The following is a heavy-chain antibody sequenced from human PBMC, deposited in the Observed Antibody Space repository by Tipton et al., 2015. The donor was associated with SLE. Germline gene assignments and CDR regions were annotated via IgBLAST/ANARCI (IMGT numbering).Heavy chain of an antibody. V-gene: IGHV3-23*01. CDR2: ISGSGAST. D-gene: IGHD3/OR15-3a*01. Sequence: SLRLSCVASGFTFSTFAMSWVRQAPGKGLEWVSGISGSGASTYYANSVKGRFTISRDNSRNRLDLQMNSLRTEDTAVYYCARVRATGGWTGYLLDVWGKGTTVTVSS. CDR1: GFTFSTFA. CDR3: ARVRATGGWTGYLLDV. J-gene: IGHJ6*04.